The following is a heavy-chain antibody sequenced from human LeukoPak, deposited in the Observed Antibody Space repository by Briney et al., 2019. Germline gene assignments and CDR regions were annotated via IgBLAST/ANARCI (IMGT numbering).Heavy chain of an antibody. CDR2: IKQDGSEK. J-gene: IGHJ4*02. CDR1: GFTFSSYW. D-gene: IGHD2-8*02. CDR3: AREMEGLVGHFDY. Sequence: GGSLRLSCAASGFTFSSYWMSWVRQAPGKGLEWVANIKQDGSEKYYVDSVKGRFTTSRDNAKNSLYLQMNSLRAEDTAVYYCAREMEGLVGHFDYWGQGTLVTVSS. V-gene: IGHV3-7*03.